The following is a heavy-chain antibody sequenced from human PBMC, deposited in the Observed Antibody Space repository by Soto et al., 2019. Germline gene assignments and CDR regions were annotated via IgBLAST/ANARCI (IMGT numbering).Heavy chain of an antibody. CDR3: AMSSSSYYYYGMDV. Sequence: ASVKVSCKASGYTFTSYDINWVRQATGQGLEWMGWMNPNSGNTGYAQKFQGRVTMTRNTSISTAYMELSSLRSEDTAVYYCAMSSSSYYYYGMDVWGQGTTVTVSS. CDR1: GYTFTSYD. CDR2: MNPNSGNT. D-gene: IGHD6-6*01. V-gene: IGHV1-8*01. J-gene: IGHJ6*02.